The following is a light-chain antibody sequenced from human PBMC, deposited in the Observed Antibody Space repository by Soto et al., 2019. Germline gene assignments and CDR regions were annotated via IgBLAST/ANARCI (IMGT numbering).Light chain of an antibody. Sequence: SYELTQPPSVSVAPGQTARITCGGNNIGSESVHWYQQRPGQAPVLVVYEDSDRPSAIPERFSGPSSANTATLTISSVEARDEAHYYCQVWYSSTDLYVFGSGTKV. J-gene: IGLJ1*01. CDR3: QVWYSSTDLYV. CDR1: NIGSES. CDR2: EDS. V-gene: IGLV3-21*02.